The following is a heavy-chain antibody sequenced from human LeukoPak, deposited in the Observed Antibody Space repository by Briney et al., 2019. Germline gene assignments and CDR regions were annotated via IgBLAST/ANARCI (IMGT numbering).Heavy chain of an antibody. Sequence: SETLSLTCAVYGGSFSGYYWSWIRQPPGKGLEWIGEINHSGSTNYNPSLKSRVTISVDTSKNQFSLKLSSVTAADTAVYYCARDKFTIYSLNWFDPWGQGTLVTVSS. V-gene: IGHV4-34*01. J-gene: IGHJ5*02. CDR3: ARDKFTIYSLNWFDP. CDR2: INHSGST. CDR1: GGSFSGYY. D-gene: IGHD3-3*01.